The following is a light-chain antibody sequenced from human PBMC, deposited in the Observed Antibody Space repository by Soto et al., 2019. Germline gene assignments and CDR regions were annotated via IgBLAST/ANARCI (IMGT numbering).Light chain of an antibody. CDR1: SSNIGACYD. Sequence: QSVLTQPPLVSGAPGQMVTISCTGSSSNIGACYDVHWYHQLPGTAPKLLVYGNSNRPSGVTDRFSGSKSGTSASLAITGLQAEDDADYYCQSYDSSYVFGTGTKVAVL. CDR3: QSYDSSYV. J-gene: IGLJ1*01. V-gene: IGLV1-40*01. CDR2: GNS.